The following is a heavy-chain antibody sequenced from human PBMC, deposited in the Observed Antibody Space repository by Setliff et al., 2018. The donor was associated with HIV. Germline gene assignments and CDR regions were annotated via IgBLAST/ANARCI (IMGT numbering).Heavy chain of an antibody. CDR2: ISTNSNIM. D-gene: IGHD4-4*01. CDR3: ARRPGNSGFDY. J-gene: IGHJ4*02. Sequence: GESLRLSCAASGFKFNNYEMNWVRQAPGKGLEWVSYISTNSNIMHYAESVKGRFTISRDNAKSSLYLQMNNLRAADRAIYYCARRPGNSGFDYWGQGTLVTVSS. CDR1: GFKFNNYE. V-gene: IGHV3-48*03.